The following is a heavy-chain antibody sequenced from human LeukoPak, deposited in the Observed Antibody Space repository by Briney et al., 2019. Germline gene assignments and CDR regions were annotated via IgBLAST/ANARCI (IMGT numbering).Heavy chain of an antibody. CDR2: ISWKSGSI. CDR3: AKSIGVYYYYYGMDV. V-gene: IGHV3-9*01. Sequence: GGSLRLSCAASGFTFDDYAMHWVRQAPGKGLEWVSGISWKSGSIGYADSVKGRFTISRDNAKNSLYLQMNSLRAEDTALYYCAKSIGVYYYYYGMDVWGQGTTVTVSS. CDR1: GFTFDDYA. J-gene: IGHJ6*02. D-gene: IGHD1-26*01.